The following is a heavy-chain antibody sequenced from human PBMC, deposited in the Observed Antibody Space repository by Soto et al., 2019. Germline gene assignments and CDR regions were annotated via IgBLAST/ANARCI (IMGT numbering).Heavy chain of an antibody. CDR3: AKGLYGSGSFYGWFDP. D-gene: IGHD3-10*01. V-gene: IGHV3-23*01. Sequence: GGSLRLSCAASGFTFSTYAMSWVRQAPGKGLEWVSAISGSGGSTYYADSVKGRFTISRDNSKNTLYLQMNSLRAEDTAVYYCAKGLYGSGSFYGWFDPWGQGTLVTVSS. J-gene: IGHJ5*02. CDR1: GFTFSTYA. CDR2: ISGSGGST.